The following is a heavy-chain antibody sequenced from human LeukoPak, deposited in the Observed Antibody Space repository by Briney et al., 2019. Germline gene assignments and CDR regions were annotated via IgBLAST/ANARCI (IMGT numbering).Heavy chain of an antibody. J-gene: IGHJ4*02. CDR2: IYYSGST. D-gene: IGHD5/OR15-5a*01. CDR1: GASISSGGSD. Sequence: PSPTLSLTCTVSGASISSGGSDWGWIRQHPGTGLEWIGSIYYSGSTYSHPSLKSRVTISVDTSKNQCSLKLSSVPATDTAVYYCARVNGRGNVYTLDYWGQGTLVTVSS. V-gene: IGHV4-31*03. CDR3: ARVNGRGNVYTLDY.